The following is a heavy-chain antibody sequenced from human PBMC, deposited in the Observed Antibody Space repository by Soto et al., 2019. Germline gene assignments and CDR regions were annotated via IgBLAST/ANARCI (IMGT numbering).Heavy chain of an antibody. J-gene: IGHJ3*02. V-gene: IGHV1-69*13. Sequence: GASVKVSCKASGGTFSSYAISWVRQAPGQGLEWMGGIIPIFGTANYAQKFQGRVTITADESTSTAYMELSSLRSEDTAVYYCASPSYYYDSSFGDAFAIWGQGTMVTVSS. D-gene: IGHD3-22*01. CDR3: ASPSYYYDSSFGDAFAI. CDR2: IIPIFGTA. CDR1: GGTFSSYA.